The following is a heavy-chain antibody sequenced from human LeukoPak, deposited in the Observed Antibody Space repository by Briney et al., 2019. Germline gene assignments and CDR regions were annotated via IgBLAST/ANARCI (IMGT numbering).Heavy chain of an antibody. CDR2: IYSGGST. CDR3: ARGAVYGSGSYGAFDI. Sequence: GGSLRLSFAASGFTVSSNYMSWVRQAPGKGLEWVSVIYSGGSTYYADSVKGRFTISRDNSKNTLYLQMNSLRVEDTAVYYCARGAVYGSGSYGAFDIWGQGTMVTVSS. J-gene: IGHJ3*02. CDR1: GFTVSSNY. V-gene: IGHV3-53*01. D-gene: IGHD3-10*01.